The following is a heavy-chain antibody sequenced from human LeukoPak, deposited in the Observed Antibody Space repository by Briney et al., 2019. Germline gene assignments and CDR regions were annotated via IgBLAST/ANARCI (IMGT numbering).Heavy chain of an antibody. Sequence: PGGSLRLSCAASGFTFDDYGMSWVRQAPGKGLEWVSGINWNGGSTGYADSVKGRFTISRDNAKNSLYLQMNSLRAEDTAVYYCARDQRDGYNLDYWGQGTLVTVSS. CDR1: GFTFDDYG. CDR3: ARDQRDGYNLDY. D-gene: IGHD5-24*01. V-gene: IGHV3-20*04. J-gene: IGHJ4*02. CDR2: INWNGGST.